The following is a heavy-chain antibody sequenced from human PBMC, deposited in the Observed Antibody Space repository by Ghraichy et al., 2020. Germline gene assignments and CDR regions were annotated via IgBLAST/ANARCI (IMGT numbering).Heavy chain of an antibody. J-gene: IGHJ4*02. Sequence: RGSLRLSCAASGFTFNNFWMTWVRQAPGKGLEWVANIKQEGNDKYYLDSVKGRFTISRDNAKNSLYLQMNSLRAEDTAVYYCARSAPTISVRGLAVDYWGQGTLVTVSS. CDR3: ARSAPTISVRGLAVDY. CDR1: GFTFNNFW. D-gene: IGHD3-10*01. V-gene: IGHV3-7*01. CDR2: IKQEGNDK.